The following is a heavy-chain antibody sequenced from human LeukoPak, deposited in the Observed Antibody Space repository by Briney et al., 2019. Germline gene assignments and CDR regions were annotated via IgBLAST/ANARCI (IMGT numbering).Heavy chain of an antibody. CDR3: ARSLRHFDWTFDY. J-gene: IGHJ4*02. CDR1: GGSISSGDYY. CDR2: IYYSGST. D-gene: IGHD3-9*01. V-gene: IGHV4-30-4*01. Sequence: SQTLSLTCTVSGGSISSGDYYWSWIRQPPGKGLEWIGYIYYSGSTYYNPSLKSRVTISVDTSKNQFSLKLSSVTAADPAVYYCARSLRHFDWTFDYWGQGTLVTVSS.